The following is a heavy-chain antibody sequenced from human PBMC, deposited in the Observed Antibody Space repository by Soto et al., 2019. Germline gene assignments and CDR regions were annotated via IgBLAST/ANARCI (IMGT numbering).Heavy chain of an antibody. D-gene: IGHD3-16*01. CDR2: IRSNIDGATT. V-gene: IGHV3-15*01. CDR3: TTDWGSGTHYARAFDV. Sequence: EVLLVESGGGLVKPGGSLRLSCAASGFAFKYARMTWVRQAPGKGLGWVGHIRSNIDGATTAYAAPVKGRFTISRDESKNTVDLQMNSLITEDTAVYYCTTDWGSGTHYARAFDVWGQGTMVTVSS. J-gene: IGHJ3*01. CDR1: GFAFKYAR.